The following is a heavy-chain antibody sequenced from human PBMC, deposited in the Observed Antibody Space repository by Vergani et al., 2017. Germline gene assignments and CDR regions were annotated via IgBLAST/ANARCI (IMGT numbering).Heavy chain of an antibody. CDR2: INHSGST. J-gene: IGHJ6*02. Sequence: QVQLQQWGAGLLKPSETLSLTCAVHGGSFSGYYWSWIRQPPGKGLEWIGEINHSGSTNYNPSLKSRVTISVDTSKNQFSLKLSSVTAADTAVYYCARIWGYCSSTSCYNYYYYYGMDVWGQGTTVTVSS. CDR1: GGSFSGYY. CDR3: ARIWGYCSSTSCYNYYYYYGMDV. V-gene: IGHV4-34*01. D-gene: IGHD2-2*02.